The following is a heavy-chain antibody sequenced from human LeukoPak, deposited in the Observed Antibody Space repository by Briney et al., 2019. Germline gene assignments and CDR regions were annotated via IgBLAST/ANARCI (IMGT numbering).Heavy chain of an antibody. J-gene: IGHJ2*01. CDR2: ISGSGGST. D-gene: IGHD1-26*01. Sequence: GGSLRLSCAASGFTFSSYAMSWVRQAPGKGLEWVSAISGSGGSTYYADSVKGRFTISRDNAKNSLYLQMNSLRDEDTAVYYCARTPSIVGVANWYFDLWGRGTLVTVAS. V-gene: IGHV3-23*01. CDR3: ARTPSIVGVANWYFDL. CDR1: GFTFSSYA.